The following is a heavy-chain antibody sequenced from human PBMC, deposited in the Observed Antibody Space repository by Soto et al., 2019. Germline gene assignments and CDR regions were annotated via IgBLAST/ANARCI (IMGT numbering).Heavy chain of an antibody. D-gene: IGHD2-2*01. CDR2: IHYSGTT. V-gene: IGHV4-59*01. J-gene: IGHJ5*02. CDR3: KRDMFPEPAAPRGRFDP. CDR1: GCSISNYY. Sequence: SETLSLTCTFSGCSISNYYWSWIRQPPGKGLEWIGYIHYSGTTNYNPSLKSRVTMSVDTSKNQFSLKVNSVTAADTAVYYCKRDMFPEPAAPRGRFDPWGQGTLVTVSS.